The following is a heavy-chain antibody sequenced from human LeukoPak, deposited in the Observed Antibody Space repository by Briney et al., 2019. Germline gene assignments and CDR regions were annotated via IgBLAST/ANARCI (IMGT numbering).Heavy chain of an antibody. CDR2: INHSGST. CDR1: GFTFSSYA. V-gene: IGHV4-34*01. D-gene: IGHD2-15*01. Sequence: GSLRLSCAASGFTFSSYAMSWIRQPPGKGLEWIGEINHSGSTNYNPSLKSRVTISVDTSKNQFSLKLSSVTAADTAVYYCARKKRDGCSGGSCYPTYYYYGMDVWGQGTTVTVSS. CDR3: ARKKRDGCSGGSCYPTYYYYGMDV. J-gene: IGHJ6*02.